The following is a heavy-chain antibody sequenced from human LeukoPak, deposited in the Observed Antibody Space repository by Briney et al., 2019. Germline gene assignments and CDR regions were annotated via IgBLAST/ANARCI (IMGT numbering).Heavy chain of an antibody. CDR3: AREFSGTSIAARVFDS. D-gene: IGHD6-6*01. Sequence: SETLSLTCTVSGGSITSYYWTYIGQPARKGLEGIGRIHSSGGTNYSPSIKSRVTMSLDTSKNQFSLNLSSVTAADTAIYYCAREFSGTSIAARVFDSWGQGTLVTVSS. V-gene: IGHV4-4*07. CDR1: GGSITSYY. CDR2: IHSSGGT. J-gene: IGHJ4*02.